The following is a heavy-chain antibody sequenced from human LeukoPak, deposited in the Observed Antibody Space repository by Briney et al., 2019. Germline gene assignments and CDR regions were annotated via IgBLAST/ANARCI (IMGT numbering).Heavy chain of an antibody. Sequence: GGSLRLSCAASGFTFSSYAMSWVRQAPGKGLEWVSAISGSGGTTYYADSVKGRFTISRDNSKNTLYLQMNSLRAEDTAVYYCARGSLRWLQFGVAGFDYWGQGTLVTVSS. D-gene: IGHD5-12*01. V-gene: IGHV3-23*01. J-gene: IGHJ4*02. CDR1: GFTFSSYA. CDR2: ISGSGGTT. CDR3: ARGSLRWLQFGVAGFDY.